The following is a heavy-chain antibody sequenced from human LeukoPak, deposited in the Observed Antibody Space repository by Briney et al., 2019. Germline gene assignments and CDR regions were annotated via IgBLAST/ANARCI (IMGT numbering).Heavy chain of an antibody. CDR2: IYYSGST. Sequence: SETLSLTCAVSGGSISSNSYYWGWVRQPPGKGLEWIGSIYYSGSTYYNPSLKSRVTISVDTSKNQFSLKLSSVTAADTAVYYCARFKASSGRYDYVWGSYRHNWFDPWGQGTLVTVSS. CDR3: ARFKASSGRYDYVWGSYRHNWFDP. CDR1: GGSISSNSYY. J-gene: IGHJ5*02. D-gene: IGHD3-16*02. V-gene: IGHV4-39*07.